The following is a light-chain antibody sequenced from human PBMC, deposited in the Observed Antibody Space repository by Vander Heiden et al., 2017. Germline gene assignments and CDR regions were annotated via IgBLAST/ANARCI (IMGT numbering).Light chain of an antibody. CDR2: GAS. Sequence: DIVLTQSPSTLSLSLGDRATLSCRASQSYANNYFAWYQQKPGQAPRLLIFGASTRATGIPDRFSGSGSGTDFTLTISRREPEDFAVYYCQHYGRSPKITFGQRTRLEIK. V-gene: IGKV3-20*01. J-gene: IGKJ5*01. CDR1: QSYANNY. CDR3: QHYGRSPKIT.